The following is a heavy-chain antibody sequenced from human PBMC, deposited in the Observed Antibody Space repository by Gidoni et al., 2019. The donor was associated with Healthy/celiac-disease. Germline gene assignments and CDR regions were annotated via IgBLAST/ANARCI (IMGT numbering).Heavy chain of an antibody. CDR2: ISGSGGST. J-gene: IGHJ4*02. D-gene: IGHD1-26*01. CDR1: GFTFSRYA. Sequence: EVQLLESGGGLVQPGGSLRLSCAASGFTFSRYAMSWVRQAPGKGLEWVSAISGSGGSTYYADYVKGRFTISRDNSKNTLYLQMNSLRAEDTAVYYCAKDQVGATSMYYFDYWGQGTLVTVSS. V-gene: IGHV3-23*01. CDR3: AKDQVGATSMYYFDY.